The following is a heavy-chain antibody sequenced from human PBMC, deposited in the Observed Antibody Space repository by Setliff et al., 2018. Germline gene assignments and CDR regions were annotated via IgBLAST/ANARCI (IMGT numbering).Heavy chain of an antibody. CDR1: GGSISSSSYY. J-gene: IGHJ4*02. V-gene: IGHV4-39*07. CDR2: IYYSGST. CDR3: ARRETYYNFWSGYFDY. D-gene: IGHD3-3*01. Sequence: SETLSLTCTVSGGSISSSSYYWGWIRQPPGKGLEWIGSIYYSGSTDSNPSLKSRVTISIDTAKKQFSLTLRSVTAADTAVYYCARRETYYNFWSGYFDYWGQGTLVTVSS.